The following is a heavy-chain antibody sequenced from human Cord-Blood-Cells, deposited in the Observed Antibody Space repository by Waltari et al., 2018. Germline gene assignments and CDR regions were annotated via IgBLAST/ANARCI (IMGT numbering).Heavy chain of an antibody. D-gene: IGHD3-16*02. CDR2: IYSGGST. V-gene: IGHV3-53*04. J-gene: IGHJ5*02. Sequence: EVQLVESGGGLVQPGGSLRLSCAASGFTVSSNYMSWVRQAPGKGLEWVSVIYSGGSTYSAESVKGRFTISRHNSKNTLYLQMNSLRAEDTAVYYCARYRVGWFDPWGQGTLVTVSS. CDR1: GFTVSSNY. CDR3: ARYRVGWFDP.